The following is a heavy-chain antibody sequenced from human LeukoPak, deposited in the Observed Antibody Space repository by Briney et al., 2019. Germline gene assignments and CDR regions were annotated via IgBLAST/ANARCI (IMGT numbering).Heavy chain of an antibody. CDR3: ARASMVHRWFDP. V-gene: IGHV4-59*04. Sequence: SETLSLTCTVSGGSISSYYWSWIRQPPGKGLEWIGSIYYSGSTYYNPSLKSRVTISIDTSKNQFSLKLSSVTAADTAVYCCARASMVHRWFDPWGQGTLVTVSS. CDR1: GGSISSYY. D-gene: IGHD3-10*01. CDR2: IYYSGST. J-gene: IGHJ5*02.